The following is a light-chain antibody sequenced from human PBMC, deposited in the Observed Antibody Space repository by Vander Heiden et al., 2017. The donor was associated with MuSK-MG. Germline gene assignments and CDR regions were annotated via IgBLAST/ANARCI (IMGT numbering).Light chain of an antibody. J-gene: IGKJ3*01. CDR2: DAS. Sequence: DIQMTQSPTSLSASVGDRVTITCRASQSISRSLNWYQQKPGKAPKLLIYDASTLQSGVPSRFSGSGSGTDFTLTISSLQPEDFATYYCQQSYSTPPDTFGPGTEVVIK. CDR1: QSISRS. V-gene: IGKV1-39*01. CDR3: QQSYSTPPDT.